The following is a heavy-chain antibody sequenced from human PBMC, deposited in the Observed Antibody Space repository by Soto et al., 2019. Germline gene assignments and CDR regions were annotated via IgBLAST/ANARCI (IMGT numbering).Heavy chain of an antibody. V-gene: IGHV3-9*01. D-gene: IGHD6-19*01. CDR1: GFTFDDYA. CDR2: ISWNSGSI. J-gene: IGHJ4*02. CDR3: AKDRGLVLSFYFDY. Sequence: EVRLVESGGGLVQPGRSLRLSCAASGFTFDDYAMHWVRQAPGKGLEWVSGISWNSGSIGYADSVKGRFTISRDNAKNSLYLQMNSLRAEDTALYYCAKDRGLVLSFYFDYWGQGTLVTVSP.